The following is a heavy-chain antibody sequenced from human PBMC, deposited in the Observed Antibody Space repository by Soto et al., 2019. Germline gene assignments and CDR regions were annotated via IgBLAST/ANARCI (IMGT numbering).Heavy chain of an antibody. V-gene: IGHV4-39*01. Sequence: QLQLQESGPGLVKPSETLSLTCTVSGGSISSSSYYWGWIRQPPGKGLEWIGSIYYSGSTYYNTSLKSRVTISVDTSKNQFSLKLSSVTAADTAVYYCARREDYYGSGSYSDYWGQGTLVTVSS. CDR1: GGSISSSSYY. CDR3: ARREDYYGSGSYSDY. CDR2: IYYSGST. J-gene: IGHJ4*02. D-gene: IGHD3-10*01.